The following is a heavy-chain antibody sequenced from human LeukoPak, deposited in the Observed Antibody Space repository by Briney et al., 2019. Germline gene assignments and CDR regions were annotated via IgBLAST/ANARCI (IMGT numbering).Heavy chain of an antibody. J-gene: IGHJ4*02. CDR1: GFTFSSYA. V-gene: IGHV3-30-3*01. Sequence: GRSLRLSCAASGFTFSSYAMHWVRQAPGKGLEWVAVISYDGSNKYYADSVKGRFTISRDNSKNTLYLQMNSLRAEDTAVYYCAKGLGVGAVADLLTIIDYWGQGTLVTVSS. CDR2: ISYDGSNK. D-gene: IGHD6-19*01. CDR3: AKGLGVGAVADLLTIIDY.